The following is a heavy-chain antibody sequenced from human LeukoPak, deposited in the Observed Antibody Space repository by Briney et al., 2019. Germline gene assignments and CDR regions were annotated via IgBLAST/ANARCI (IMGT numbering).Heavy chain of an antibody. D-gene: IGHD4-11*01. CDR2: ISGSGGIT. Sequence: PGGSLRLSCAASGFTLSNYAMSWVRQTPGKGLEWVSSISGSGGITYHADPVKGRFIISRDNFQRTVYLQMNSLRAEDTAVYYCAKDAQRGFDYSNSLKNWGQGTLVTVSS. CDR1: GFTLSNYA. CDR3: AKDAQRGFDYSNSLKN. V-gene: IGHV3-23*01. J-gene: IGHJ4*02.